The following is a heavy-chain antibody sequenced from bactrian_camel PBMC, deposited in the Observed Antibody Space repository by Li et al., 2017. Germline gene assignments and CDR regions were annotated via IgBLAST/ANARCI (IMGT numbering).Heavy chain of an antibody. D-gene: IGHD5*01. CDR3: AADFRVPCGLPRDAYNY. CDR2: INSGGNT. CDR1: GYTYSTKC. J-gene: IGHJ4*01. Sequence: HVQLVESGGGSVQAGGSLRLSCTASTASGYTYSTKCMGWFRQSPGKGREGVASINSGGNTLYADSVKGRFTISRDSAKNTLYLQMNSLETEDTARYYCAADFRVPCGLPRDAYNYWGQGTQVTVS. V-gene: IGHV3S53*01.